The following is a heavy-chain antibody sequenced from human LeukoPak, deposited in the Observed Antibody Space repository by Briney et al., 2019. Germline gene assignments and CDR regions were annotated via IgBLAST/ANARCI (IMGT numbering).Heavy chain of an antibody. D-gene: IGHD4-17*01. Sequence: GGSLRLSCAASGFTFSSSAMNWVRQAPGKGLEWVTAISSSGGSTYYAGSVKGRFTISRDNSRNTVYLQMNSLRAEDTAVYFCAKDVYGDGRGHLDYWGQGALVTVSS. J-gene: IGHJ4*02. V-gene: IGHV3-23*01. CDR3: AKDVYGDGRGHLDY. CDR1: GFTFSSSA. CDR2: ISSSGGST.